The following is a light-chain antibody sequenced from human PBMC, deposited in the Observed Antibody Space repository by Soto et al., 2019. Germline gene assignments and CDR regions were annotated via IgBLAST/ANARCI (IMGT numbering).Light chain of an antibody. CDR3: AAWDDTVRSYV. Sequence: QCVLTQPSSVSGTPGQGVTISCSGSIISIGNNYGYWFQQLPGTAPKVLSNRNDQRPSGVPDRFSGSKSGTSASLAISGLRSEDEADYYCAAWDDTVRSYVFGTGTKLTAL. V-gene: IGLV1-47*01. J-gene: IGLJ1*01. CDR2: RND. CDR1: IISIGNNY.